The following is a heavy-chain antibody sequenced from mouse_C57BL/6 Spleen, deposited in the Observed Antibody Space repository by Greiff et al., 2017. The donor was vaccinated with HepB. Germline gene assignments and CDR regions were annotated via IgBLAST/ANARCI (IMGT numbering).Heavy chain of an antibody. Sequence: EVQLVESGGGLVKPGGSLKLSCAASGFTFSSYTMSWVRQTPEKRLEWVATISGGGGNTYYPDSVKGRFTISRDNAKNTLYLQMSSLRSEDTALYYCARTVYYSNHLDYWGQGTTLTVSS. V-gene: IGHV5-9*01. CDR3: ARTVYYSNHLDY. CDR1: GFTFSSYT. J-gene: IGHJ2*01. CDR2: ISGGGGNT. D-gene: IGHD2-5*01.